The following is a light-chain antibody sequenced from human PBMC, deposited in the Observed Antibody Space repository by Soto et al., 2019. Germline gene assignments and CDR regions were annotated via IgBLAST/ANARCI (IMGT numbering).Light chain of an antibody. CDR2: DAS. CDR3: QQRSNWPLT. CDR1: QSVSNY. V-gene: IGKV3-11*01. Sequence: EIVLTQSPATLSLSPGEGATLSCRASQSVSNYLAWYQQKPGQAPRLLIFDASKRATGIPARFSGSGSGTDFTLTISSLEPADFAVYYCQQRSNWPLTFGGGTKVEIK. J-gene: IGKJ4*01.